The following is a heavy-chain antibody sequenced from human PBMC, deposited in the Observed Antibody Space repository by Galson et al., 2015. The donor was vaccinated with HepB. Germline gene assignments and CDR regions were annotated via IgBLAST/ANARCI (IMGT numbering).Heavy chain of an antibody. J-gene: IGHJ6*03. V-gene: IGHV1-18*01. CDR2: ISAYNGKT. Sequence: SVKVSCKAPGYAFTSYGISWVRQAPGQGLEWVGWISAYNGKTDYAQKLQGRVTMTTDTSTSTAYMELRSLRSDDTAVYFCARWGPYYYYMDVWDKGTTVTVSS. D-gene: IGHD3-16*01. CDR1: GYAFTSYG. CDR3: ARWGPYYYYMDV.